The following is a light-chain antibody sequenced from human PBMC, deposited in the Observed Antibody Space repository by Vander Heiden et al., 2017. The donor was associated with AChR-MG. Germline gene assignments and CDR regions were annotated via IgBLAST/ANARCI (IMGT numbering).Light chain of an antibody. CDR3: CSYAGDYTWV. CDR1: SSDVGGYNY. CDR2: DVT. V-gene: IGLV2-11*01. Sequence: QSALTQPRPVSGSPGQSVPLSRTGTSSDVGGYNYVSWYQQHPGKAPKLMIYDVTKRPSGVPDRFSGSKSGNTASLTISGLQAEDEADYYCCSYAGDYTWVFGGGTKLTVL. J-gene: IGLJ3*02.